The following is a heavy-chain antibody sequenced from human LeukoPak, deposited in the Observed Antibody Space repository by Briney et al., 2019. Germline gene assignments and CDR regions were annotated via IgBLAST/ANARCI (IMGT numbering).Heavy chain of an antibody. CDR3: ARVRKFWSGYFDY. Sequence: GSLRLSCAASGFTFSSYAMSWVRQAPGKGLEWIGEINHSGSTNYNPSLKSRVTISVDTSKNQFSLKLSSVTAADTAVYYCARVRKFWSGYFDYWGQGTLVTVSS. CDR2: INHSGST. D-gene: IGHD3-3*01. J-gene: IGHJ4*02. V-gene: IGHV4-34*01. CDR1: GFTFSSYA.